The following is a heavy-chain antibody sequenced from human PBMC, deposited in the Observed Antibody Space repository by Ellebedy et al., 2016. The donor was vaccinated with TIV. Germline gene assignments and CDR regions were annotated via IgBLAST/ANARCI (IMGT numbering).Heavy chain of an antibody. CDR1: GYTFTSYY. CDR3: ARGRVVGSNTKGTTNWFDP. D-gene: IGHD1-1*01. Sequence: AASVKVSCKASGYTFTSYYMHWMRQAPGQGLEWMGIINPSGGSTSYAQKLQGRVTITRDTSASTAYMELGSLRSEDTAVYYCARGRVVGSNTKGTTNWFDPWGQGTLVTVSS. V-gene: IGHV1-46*04. J-gene: IGHJ5*02. CDR2: INPSGGST.